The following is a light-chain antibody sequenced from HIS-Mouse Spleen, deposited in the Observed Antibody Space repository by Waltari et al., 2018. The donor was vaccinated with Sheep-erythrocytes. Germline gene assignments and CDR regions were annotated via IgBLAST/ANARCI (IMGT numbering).Light chain of an antibody. J-gene: IGLJ2*01. Sequence: QSALTQPASVSGSPGQSITISCTGTSRDVGGYNYVSWYQQHPGKAPQLMNYEVSNRPSGVSNRFSGSKSGNTASLTISGLQAEDEADYYCSSYTSSSTVVFGGGTKLTVL. CDR3: SSYTSSSTVV. V-gene: IGLV2-14*01. CDR1: SRDVGGYNY. CDR2: EVS.